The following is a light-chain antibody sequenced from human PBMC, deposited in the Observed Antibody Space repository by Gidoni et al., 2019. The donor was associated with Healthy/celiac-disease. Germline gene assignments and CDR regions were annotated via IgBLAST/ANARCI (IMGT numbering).Light chain of an antibody. CDR1: PSVSSN. CDR2: GAS. J-gene: IGKJ3*01. CDR3: QQYNNWSFT. V-gene: IGKV3-15*01. Sequence: EIVLTQSPATLSVSPGERATLSCRASPSVSSNLAWYQQKPGQAPSRLIYGASTRATGIPARFIGSGSGTEFTLTISSLQSEDFSVDYCQQYNNWSFTFGPGTKVDIK.